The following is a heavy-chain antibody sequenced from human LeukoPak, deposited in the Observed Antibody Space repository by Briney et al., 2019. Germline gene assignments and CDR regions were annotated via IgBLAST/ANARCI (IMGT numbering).Heavy chain of an antibody. CDR2: IYPGDSDV. Sequence: GESLKISCKASGYSFATYWIGWVRQMPGKGLEWMGMIYPGDSDVRYSPSFQGQVTMSADKSINTAYLQWSSLKASDTAIYYFARRYSTGYSYYLDYWGQGTLVTVPS. CDR3: ARRYSTGYSYYLDY. D-gene: IGHD3-22*01. CDR1: GYSFATYW. V-gene: IGHV5-51*01. J-gene: IGHJ4*02.